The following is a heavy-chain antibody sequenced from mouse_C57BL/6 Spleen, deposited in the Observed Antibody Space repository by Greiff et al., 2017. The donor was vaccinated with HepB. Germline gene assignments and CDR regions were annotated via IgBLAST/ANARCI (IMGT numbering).Heavy chain of an antibody. Sequence: QVQLQQPGAELVRPGTSVKLSCKASGYTFTSYWMHWVKQRPGQGLEWIGVIDPSDSYTNYNQKFKGKATLTVDTSSSTAYMQLSSLTSEDSAVYYCARRRGNFDYWGQGTTLTVSS. CDR3: ARRRGNFDY. V-gene: IGHV1-59*01. CDR1: GYTFTSYW. CDR2: IDPSDSYT. J-gene: IGHJ2*01.